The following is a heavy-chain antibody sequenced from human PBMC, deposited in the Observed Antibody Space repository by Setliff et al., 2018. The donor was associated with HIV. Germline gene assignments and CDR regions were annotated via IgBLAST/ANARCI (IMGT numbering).Heavy chain of an antibody. D-gene: IGHD3-22*01. CDR1: DDSISSNY. Sequence: PSETLSLTCTVSDDSISSNYWSWIRQSAGKGLEWVGRIYTGGRTNYNPSLKGRVTMSLDTSKNQFSLKLSSVTAADTAVYYCASLKGHYFDTSGYYNNWFDPWGQGTLVTVSS. J-gene: IGHJ5*02. CDR2: IYTGGRT. V-gene: IGHV4-4*07. CDR3: ASLKGHYFDTSGYYNNWFDP.